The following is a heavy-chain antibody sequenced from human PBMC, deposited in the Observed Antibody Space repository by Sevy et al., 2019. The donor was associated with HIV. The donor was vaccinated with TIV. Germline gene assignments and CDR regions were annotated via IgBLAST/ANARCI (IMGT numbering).Heavy chain of an antibody. Sequence: GGSLRLSCAASGFTFSSYGMHWVRQAPGKGLEWVAVISYDGSNKYYADSVKGRFTISRDNSKNTLYLQMNSLRAEDTAVYYCAKCNTRADSWYLLPYYYYYGMDVWGQGTTVTVSS. V-gene: IGHV3-30*18. D-gene: IGHD6-13*01. CDR3: AKCNTRADSWYLLPYYYYYGMDV. J-gene: IGHJ6*02. CDR1: GFTFSSYG. CDR2: ISYDGSNK.